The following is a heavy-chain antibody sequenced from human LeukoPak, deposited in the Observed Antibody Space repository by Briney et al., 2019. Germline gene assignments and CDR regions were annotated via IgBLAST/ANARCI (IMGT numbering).Heavy chain of an antibody. CDR3: ARRVVVRKYYFDY. J-gene: IGHJ4*02. CDR2: INHSGST. CDR1: GGSFSGYY. D-gene: IGHD2-21*01. Sequence: SETLSLTCAVYGGSFSGYYWSWIRQPPGKGLEWIGEINHSGSTNYNPSLKSRVTISVDTSKNQFSLKLSSVTAADTAVHYCARRVVVRKYYFDYWGQGTLVTVSS. V-gene: IGHV4-34*01.